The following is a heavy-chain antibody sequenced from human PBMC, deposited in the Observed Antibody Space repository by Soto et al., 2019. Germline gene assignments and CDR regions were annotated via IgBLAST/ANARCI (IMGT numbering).Heavy chain of an antibody. D-gene: IGHD5-18*01. CDR1: GYTFTNYG. V-gene: IGHV1-18*01. CDR2: ISAYNGNT. Sequence: ASVKVSCKASGYTFTNYGISWVRQAPGQGLEWMGWISAYNGNTKYAQKLQDRVTMTTDTSTTTAYMELRSLRSDDTAVYYCARDQAMAQFDYWGQGTLVTVSS. CDR3: ARDQAMAQFDY. J-gene: IGHJ4*02.